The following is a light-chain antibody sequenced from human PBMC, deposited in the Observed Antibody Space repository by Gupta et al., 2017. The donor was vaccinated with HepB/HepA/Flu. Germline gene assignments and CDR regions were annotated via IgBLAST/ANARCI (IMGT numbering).Light chain of an antibody. CDR2: YKSDSDK. Sequence: QAVLTPPSSLSASPGASASLTCTLRSGLNVGTFRIYWYQQKPGSPPQYLLRYKSDSDKEQGSGVPSRFSGSKDVSANAGILLISGLQSQDEADYYGMSWRCSASVFGGGTKLTVL. CDR1: SGLNVGTFR. CDR3: MSWRCSASV. J-gene: IGLJ3*02. V-gene: IGLV5-45*02.